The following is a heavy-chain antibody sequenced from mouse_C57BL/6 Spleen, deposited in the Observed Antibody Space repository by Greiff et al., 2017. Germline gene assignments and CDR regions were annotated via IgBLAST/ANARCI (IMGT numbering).Heavy chain of an antibody. D-gene: IGHD1-1*01. J-gene: IGHJ2*01. V-gene: IGHV1-55*01. CDR1: GYTFTSYW. CDR2: IYPGSGST. CDR3: ARRYYGSSYFDY. Sequence: QVQLQQPGAELVKPGASVKMSCKASGYTFTSYWITWVKQRPGQGLEWIGDIYPGSGSTNYNVKFKSKATLTVDTSSSTAYMQLSSLTSEDSAVYYCARRYYGSSYFDYWGQGTTLTVSS.